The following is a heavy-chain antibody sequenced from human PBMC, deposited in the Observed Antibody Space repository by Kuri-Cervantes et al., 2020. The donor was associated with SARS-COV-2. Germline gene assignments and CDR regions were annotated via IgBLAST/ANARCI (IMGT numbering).Heavy chain of an antibody. CDR3: ARGMVYAIFDY. Sequence: GSLRLSCAVYGGSFSGYYWSWIRQPPGKGLEWIGEINHSGSTNYNPSLKSRVTISVDTSKNQFSLKLSSVTAADTAVYYCARGMVYAIFDYWGQGTLVTVSS. J-gene: IGHJ4*02. CDR1: GGSFSGYY. CDR2: INHSGST. D-gene: IGHD2-8*01. V-gene: IGHV4-34*01.